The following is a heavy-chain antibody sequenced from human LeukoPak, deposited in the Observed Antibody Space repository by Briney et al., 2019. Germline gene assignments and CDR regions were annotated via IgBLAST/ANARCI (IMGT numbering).Heavy chain of an antibody. J-gene: IGHJ4*02. Sequence: ASVKVSCKASGYTFTGYYMHWVRQAPGQGLEWMGWINPNSGGTNYAQKFQGRVTMNRDTSISTAYMELSRLRSDDTAVYYCARDRGYSYGRKAEFDYWGQGTLVTVSS. V-gene: IGHV1-2*02. CDR1: GYTFTGYY. CDR3: ARDRGYSYGRKAEFDY. D-gene: IGHD5-18*01. CDR2: INPNSGGT.